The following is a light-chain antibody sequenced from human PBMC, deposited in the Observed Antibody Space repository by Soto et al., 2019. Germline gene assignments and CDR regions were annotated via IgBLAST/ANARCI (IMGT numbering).Light chain of an antibody. CDR1: QSLRSSY. CDR2: GAS. J-gene: IGKJ2*01. V-gene: IGKV3-20*01. CDR3: HCQLFAESSLYT. Sequence: DIVLTQSPVTLSLSPGERATLSCRASQSLRSSYLACYQQKPGQAPRLLMYGASNRAAGFQDRFSGSGSGTDFTLTISRLEPEDFAVYYCHCQLFAESSLYTFGQGTKVEMK.